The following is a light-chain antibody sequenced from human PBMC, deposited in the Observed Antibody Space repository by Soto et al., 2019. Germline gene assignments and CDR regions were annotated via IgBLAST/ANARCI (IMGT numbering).Light chain of an antibody. J-gene: IGLJ3*02. CDR3: SAWDDSLKGLL. CDR2: NNN. Sequence: QSVLTQPPSASGTPGQRVTISCSGSGSNIGSNIVNWYRQLPGTAPELLIYNNNHRPSGVSDRFSGSKSGTSASLAISGLQFEDEAEYYCSAWDDSLKGLLFGGGTKVTVL. CDR1: GSNIGSNI. V-gene: IGLV1-44*01.